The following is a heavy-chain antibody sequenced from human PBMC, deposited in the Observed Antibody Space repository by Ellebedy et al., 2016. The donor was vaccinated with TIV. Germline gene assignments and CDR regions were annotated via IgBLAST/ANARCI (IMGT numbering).Heavy chain of an antibody. D-gene: IGHD3-16*01. Sequence: GSLRLXXTASGGSISSSSYYWGWIRQPQGKGLEWIGSIYYSGSTYYNPSLKSRVTKSVDTSKNQFSLTLRSVTASDKAVYFCARNLGKEYEDFSSAFDIWGQGKKVTV. J-gene: IGHJ3*02. CDR2: IYYSGST. V-gene: IGHV4-39*01. CDR1: GGSISSSSYY. CDR3: ARNLGKEYEDFSSAFDI.